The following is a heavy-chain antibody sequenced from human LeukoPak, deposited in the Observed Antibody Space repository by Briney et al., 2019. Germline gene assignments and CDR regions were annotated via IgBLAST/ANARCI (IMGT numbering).Heavy chain of an antibody. Sequence: GGSLRLSCTASRFYFSTYDMNWVRQAPGKGLEWVGFTRSKAYGGTTEYAASVKGRFTISRDDSKSIAYLQMNSLKTEDTAVYYCTRHESSVGFDYWGQGTLVTVSS. V-gene: IGHV3-49*04. D-gene: IGHD3-22*01. CDR2: TRSKAYGGTT. CDR3: TRHESSVGFDY. CDR1: RFYFSTYD. J-gene: IGHJ4*02.